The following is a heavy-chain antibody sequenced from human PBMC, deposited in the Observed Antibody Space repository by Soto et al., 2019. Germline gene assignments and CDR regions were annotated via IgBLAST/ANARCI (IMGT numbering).Heavy chain of an antibody. CDR1: GGSIRNYHTSTY. D-gene: IGHD2-21*02. Sequence: EWLSRSCGVSGGSIRNYHTSTYWTWIRQPPGKGLGRIGDIYDNGHTAYNPALKSRITISVDSSKNQFSLKMNFVTAADTAVYYCERLHWNCGRGCYIDSWGPGILVTVSS. V-gene: IGHV4-59*01. CDR3: ERLHWNCGRGCYIDS. J-gene: IGHJ4*02. CDR2: IYDNGHT.